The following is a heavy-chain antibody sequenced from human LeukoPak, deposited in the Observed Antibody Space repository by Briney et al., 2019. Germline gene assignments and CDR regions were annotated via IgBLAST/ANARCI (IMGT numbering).Heavy chain of an antibody. J-gene: IGHJ4*02. CDR1: GYTFTSYG. CDR2: ISAYNGNT. CDR3: ARDFGGGNSGVLDY. D-gene: IGHD4-23*01. Sequence: ASVKVSCKAPGYTFTSYGISWVRQAPGQGLEWMGWISAYNGNTNYAQKLQGRVTMTTDTSTSTAYMELRSLRSDDTAVYYCARDFGGGNSGVLDYWGQGTLVTVSS. V-gene: IGHV1-18*01.